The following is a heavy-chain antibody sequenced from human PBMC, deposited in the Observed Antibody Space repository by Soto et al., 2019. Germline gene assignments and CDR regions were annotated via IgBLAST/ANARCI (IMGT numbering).Heavy chain of an antibody. CDR3: ARKDPLRLCDC. J-gene: IGHJ4*02. CDR2: IYYTGST. V-gene: IGHV4-39*01. Sequence: SETLSLTCSVSGDSIYSVSSFWSWIRQPPGKGLERIGSIYYTGSTYYNPSLQSRVTISLDSSKNQFSLKLRSVTAADTAVYFGARKDPLRLCDCWGQGSRVSVPS. D-gene: IGHD4-17*01. CDR1: GDSIYSVSSF.